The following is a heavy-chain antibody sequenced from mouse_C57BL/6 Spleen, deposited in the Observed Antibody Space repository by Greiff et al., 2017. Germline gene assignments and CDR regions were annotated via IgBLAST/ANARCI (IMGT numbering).Heavy chain of an antibody. J-gene: IGHJ1*03. Sequence: QVQLQQPGAELVQPGASVKLSCKASGYTFTSYWMHWVKQRPGQGLEWIGFIHPNSGSTNYNEKFKSKSTLTVDKSSSTPYMQLSSLTSEDSAVYYCARGDYGSSWYFDVWGTGTTVTVSS. D-gene: IGHD1-1*01. CDR3: ARGDYGSSWYFDV. CDR2: IHPNSGST. V-gene: IGHV1-64*01. CDR1: GYTFTSYW.